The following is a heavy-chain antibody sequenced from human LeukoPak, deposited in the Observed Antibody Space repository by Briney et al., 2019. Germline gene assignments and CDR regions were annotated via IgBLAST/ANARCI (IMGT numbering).Heavy chain of an antibody. CDR3: ARSSRGYDPNWFDP. D-gene: IGHD5-12*01. Sequence: SETLSLTCTVSGGSISSSSYYWGWIRLPPGKGLEWIGSIYYSGSTYYNPSLKSRVTISADTSKNQFSLKLSSVTAADTAVYYCARSSRGYDPNWFDPWGQGTLVTVSS. CDR1: GGSISSSSYY. V-gene: IGHV4-39*01. CDR2: IYYSGST. J-gene: IGHJ5*02.